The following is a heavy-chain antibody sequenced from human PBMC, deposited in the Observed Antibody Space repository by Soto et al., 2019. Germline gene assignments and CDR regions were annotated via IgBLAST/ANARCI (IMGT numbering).Heavy chain of an antibody. V-gene: IGHV4-34*01. CDR1: GGSFSGYY. CDR2: INHSGST. D-gene: IGHD5-12*01. Sequence: SETLSLTCAVYGGSFSGYYWSWIRQPPGKGLEWIGEINHSGSTNYNPSLKSRVTISVDTSKNQFSLKLSSVTAADTAVYYCARGICSGYDLDNWFDPWGQGTLVTVSS. J-gene: IGHJ5*02. CDR3: ARGICSGYDLDNWFDP.